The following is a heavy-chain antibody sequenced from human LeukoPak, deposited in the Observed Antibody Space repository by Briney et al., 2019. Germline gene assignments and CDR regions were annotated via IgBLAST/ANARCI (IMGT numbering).Heavy chain of an antibody. CDR1: GGTFSSYA. CDR2: IIPIFGTA. CDR3: ARDSSTSNHFDY. V-gene: IGHV1-69*06. Sequence: VASVKVSCKASGGTFSSYAISWVRQAPGQGLEWMGGIIPIFGTANYAQKFQGGVTITADKSTSTAYMELSSLRSEDTAVYYCARDSSTSNHFDYWGQGTLVTVSS. D-gene: IGHD2-2*01. J-gene: IGHJ4*02.